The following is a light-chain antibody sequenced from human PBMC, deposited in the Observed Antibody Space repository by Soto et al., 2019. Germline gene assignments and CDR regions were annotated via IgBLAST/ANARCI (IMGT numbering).Light chain of an antibody. J-gene: IGKJ2*01. Sequence: DIVLTQSPATLSLSPGERATLSCRASQSVGSFLAWYRQRPGQAPSLLIYDASSMASGIPARFSGSGSGTDFNLTISSLEPDDFAVYYCQQRGYWAWTFCQGTKLESK. V-gene: IGKV3-11*01. CDR3: QQRGYWAWT. CDR2: DAS. CDR1: QSVGSF.